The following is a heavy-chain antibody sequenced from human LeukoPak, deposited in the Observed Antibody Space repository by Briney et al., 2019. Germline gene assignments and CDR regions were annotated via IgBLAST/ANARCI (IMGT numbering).Heavy chain of an antibody. J-gene: IGHJ4*02. V-gene: IGHV3-21*01. CDR2: ISSSSSYI. CDR3: ARAPYGSGSYSGSDY. CDR1: GFTFSSYS. Sequence: PGGSLRLSCAASGFTFSSYSMNWARQAPGKGLEWVSSISSSSSYIYYADSVKGRFTISRDNTKNSLYLQMNSLRAEDTAVYYCARAPYGSGSYSGSDYWGQGTLVTVSS. D-gene: IGHD3-10*01.